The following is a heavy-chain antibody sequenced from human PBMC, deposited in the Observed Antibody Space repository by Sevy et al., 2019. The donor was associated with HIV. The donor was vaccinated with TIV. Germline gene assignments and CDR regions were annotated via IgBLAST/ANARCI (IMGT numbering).Heavy chain of an antibody. V-gene: IGHV4-39*01. D-gene: IGHD6-19*01. CDR3: ARHGGIAVATLDY. CDR1: GGSISSSTYY. CDR2: IYYSGST. Sequence: SETLSLTCTVSGGSISSSTYYWGWIRQPPGKGLEWIASIYYSGSTYYNVSLENRVTISVDMSKNQFSLRLSSVTAADTAVYYCARHGGIAVATLDYWGQGTLVTVSS. J-gene: IGHJ4*02.